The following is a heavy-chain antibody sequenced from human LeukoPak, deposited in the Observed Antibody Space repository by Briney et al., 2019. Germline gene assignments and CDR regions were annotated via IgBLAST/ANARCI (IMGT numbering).Heavy chain of an antibody. CDR3: ARIFDS. Sequence: SETLSLTCTVSDGSVSTSDYYWGWIRQTPGKGLEWIGDIFHNGKTNYNPSLKGRVTISIDTSNNQLSLRLPSVTAADTAVYYCARIFDSWGQGTLVTVSS. CDR2: IFHNGKT. CDR1: DGSVSTSDYY. V-gene: IGHV4-39*07. J-gene: IGHJ4*02.